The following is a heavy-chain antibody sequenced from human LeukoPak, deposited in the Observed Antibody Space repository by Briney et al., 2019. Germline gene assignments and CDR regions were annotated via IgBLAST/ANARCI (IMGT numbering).Heavy chain of an antibody. CDR2: MNPNSGNT. CDR3: ASVSMVRGVNGMDV. V-gene: IGHV1-8*01. D-gene: IGHD3-10*01. CDR1: GYTFTSYD. Sequence: ASVKVSCKASGYTFTSYDINWVRQATGQGPEWMGWMNPNSGNTGYAQKFQGRVTMTRNTSISTAYMELSSLRSEDTAVYYCASVSMVRGVNGMDVWGQGTTATVSS. J-gene: IGHJ6*02.